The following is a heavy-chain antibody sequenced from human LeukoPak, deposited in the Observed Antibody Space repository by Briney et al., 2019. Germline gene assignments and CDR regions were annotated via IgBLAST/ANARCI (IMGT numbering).Heavy chain of an antibody. CDR3: SRDRAGYCSGGSCSHNWYFDL. J-gene: IGHJ2*01. D-gene: IGHD2-15*01. CDR1: GFTVSSNY. CDR2: TYSGGST. V-gene: IGHV3-53*01. Sequence: GGSLRLSCAASGFTVSSNYMSWVRQAPGKGLEWVSVTYSGGSTYYADSVKGRFTISRDNSKNTLYLQMNSLRAEDTAVYYCSRDRAGYCSGGSCSHNWYFDLWGRGTLVTVSS.